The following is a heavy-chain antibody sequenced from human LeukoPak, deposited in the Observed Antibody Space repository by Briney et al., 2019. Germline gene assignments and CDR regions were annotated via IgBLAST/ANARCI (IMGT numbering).Heavy chain of an antibody. CDR2: ISGSGGST. CDR1: GFTFSSYA. D-gene: IGHD2-2*01. V-gene: IGHV3-23*01. J-gene: IGHJ4*02. CDR3: ADSGIVVVPAAMDAFDY. Sequence: PGGSLRLSCAASGFTFSSYAMSWVRQAPGKGLEWVSAISGSGGSTYYADSVKGRFTISRDNSKNTLYLQMNSLRAEDTAVYYCADSGIVVVPAAMDAFDYWGQGTLVTVSS.